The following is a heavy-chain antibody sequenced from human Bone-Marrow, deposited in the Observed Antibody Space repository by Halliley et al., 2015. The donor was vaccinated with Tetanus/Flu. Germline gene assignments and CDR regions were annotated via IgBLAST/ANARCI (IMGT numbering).Heavy chain of an antibody. CDR2: IKRKTDGGTT. Sequence: GLEWVGRIKRKTDGGTTDYAAPVEGRFTISRDDSKNTLYLQMNSLKTEDTAVYYCVTEEEDRSGYYTYFYYGIDVWGQGP. D-gene: IGHD3-3*01. CDR3: VTEEEDRSGYYTYFYYGIDV. J-gene: IGHJ6*02. V-gene: IGHV3-15*07.